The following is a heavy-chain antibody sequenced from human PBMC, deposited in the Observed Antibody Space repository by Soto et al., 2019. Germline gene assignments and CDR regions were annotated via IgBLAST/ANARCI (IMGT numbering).Heavy chain of an antibody. D-gene: IGHD1-26*01. J-gene: IGHJ4*02. Sequence: SETLSLTCIVSGGSISSYYWCWIWLPPVKGFDLIGYTYYSRTTTFDPPLQMPVTISEDPSKNQFSLQLSSVTAAVTAVYYCARERIVEARTAFASGAQGTLATVSS. V-gene: IGHV4-59*01. CDR2: TYYSRTT. CDR3: ARERIVEARTAFAS. CDR1: GGSISSYY.